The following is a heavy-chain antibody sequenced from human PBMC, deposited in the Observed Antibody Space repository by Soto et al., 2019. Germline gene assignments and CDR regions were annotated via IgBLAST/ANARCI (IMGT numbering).Heavy chain of an antibody. CDR2: LHYGGTT. Sequence: SVTMSLTCSVAGGSISSYYWTWIRQPPGKGLEWIGYLHYGGTTNYNPSLKSRVTISVDTSKKQFSLKLSSVTAADTAVYYCASFRSLGGPAGVWGQGTMVTVSS. J-gene: IGHJ3*01. D-gene: IGHD3-3*01. CDR1: GGSISSYY. V-gene: IGHV4-59*01. CDR3: ASFRSLGGPAGV.